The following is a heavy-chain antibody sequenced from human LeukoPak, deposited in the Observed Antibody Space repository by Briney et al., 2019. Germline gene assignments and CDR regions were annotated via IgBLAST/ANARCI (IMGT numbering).Heavy chain of an antibody. CDR3: ARLGAVDTAMVGFDY. CDR1: GGTFSSYT. Sequence: SVKVSCKASGGTFSSYTISWVRQAPGQGLEWMGRIIPIFGTANYAQKFQGRVTITTDESTSTAYMELSSLRSEDTAVYYCARLGAVDTAMVGFDYWGQGTLATVSS. V-gene: IGHV1-69*05. J-gene: IGHJ4*02. D-gene: IGHD5-18*01. CDR2: IIPIFGTA.